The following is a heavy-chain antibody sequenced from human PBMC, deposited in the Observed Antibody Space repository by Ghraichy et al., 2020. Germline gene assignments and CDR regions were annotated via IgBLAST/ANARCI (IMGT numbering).Heavy chain of an antibody. CDR1: GFTFSSYW. V-gene: IGHV3-7*03. CDR3: ARAYDFWSGYTIDY. Sequence: GGSLRLSCAASGFTFSSYWMSWVRQAPGKGLEWVANIKQDGSEKYYVDSVKGRFTISRDNAKNSLYLQMNSLRAEDTAVYYCARAYDFWSGYTIDYWGQGTLVTVSS. CDR2: IKQDGSEK. J-gene: IGHJ4*02. D-gene: IGHD3-3*01.